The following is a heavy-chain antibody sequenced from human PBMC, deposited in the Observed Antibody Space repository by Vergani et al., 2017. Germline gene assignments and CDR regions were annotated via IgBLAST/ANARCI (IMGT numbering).Heavy chain of an antibody. D-gene: IGHD3-22*01. CDR1: GGTFSSYA. J-gene: IGHJ5*02. CDR3: ARGTEYYYDSSGYYVGWFDP. CDR2: IITIFGTA. Sequence: QVQLVQSGAEVKKPGSSVKVSCKASGGTFSSYAISWVRQAPGQGLEWMGGIITIFGTANYAQKFQGRVTITADESTSTAYMELSSLRSEDTAVYYCARGTEYYYDSSGYYVGWFDPWGQGTLVTVSS. V-gene: IGHV1-69*01.